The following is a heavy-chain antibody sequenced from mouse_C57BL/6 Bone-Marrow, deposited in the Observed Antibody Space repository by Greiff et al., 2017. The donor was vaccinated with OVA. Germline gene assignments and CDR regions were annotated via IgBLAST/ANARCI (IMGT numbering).Heavy chain of an antibody. D-gene: IGHD1-1*01. CDR2: IKPNNGGT. CDR1: GYTFTDYN. V-gene: IGHV1-18*01. CDR3: ARVYYFMDY. Sequence: EVQLPQSGPELVKPGASVKIPCKASGYTFTDYNMDWVKQSHGKSLEWNGGIKPNNGGTIYNQKFKGKATLTVDKSSSTAYMELRSLTSEDTAVYYCARVYYFMDYWGQGTSVTVSS. J-gene: IGHJ4*01.